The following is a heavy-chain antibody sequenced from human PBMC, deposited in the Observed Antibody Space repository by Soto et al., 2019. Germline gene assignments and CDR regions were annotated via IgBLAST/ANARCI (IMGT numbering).Heavy chain of an antibody. Sequence: GGSLRLSCAASGFTFSSYWMSWVRQAPGKGLEWVANIKQDGSEKYYVDSVKGRFTISRDNAKNSLYLQMNSLRAEDTAVYYCARDRYYYDSFCYYLHHYYGIYVRAQRATVPVS. V-gene: IGHV3-7*04. J-gene: IGHJ6*02. CDR1: GFTFSSYW. CDR3: ARDRYYYDSFCYYLHHYYGIYV. CDR2: IKQDGSEK. D-gene: IGHD3-22*01.